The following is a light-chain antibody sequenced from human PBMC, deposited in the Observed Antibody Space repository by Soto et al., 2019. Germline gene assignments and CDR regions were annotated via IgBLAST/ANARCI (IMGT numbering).Light chain of an antibody. J-gene: IGKJ4*01. V-gene: IGKV1-39*01. CDR3: QQNYNTPLT. Sequence: DIGMTQSPSSLSASVGDRVTITCRASQSISKYLSWFQQTPGNAPKLLIYAASGLQSGVPSRFSGSGSGTDFTLTINSLQREDFATYYCQQNYNTPLTFGGGTRVDIK. CDR2: AAS. CDR1: QSISKY.